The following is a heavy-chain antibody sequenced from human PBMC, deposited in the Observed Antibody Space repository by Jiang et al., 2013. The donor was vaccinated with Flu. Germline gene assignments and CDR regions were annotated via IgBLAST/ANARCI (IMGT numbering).Heavy chain of an antibody. Sequence: GPGLVKPSETLSLTCTVSGGSISSSSYYWGWIRQPPGKGLEWIGSIYYSGSTYYNPSLKSRVTISVDTSKNQFSLKLSSVTAADTAVYYCARSVVVTAPYYYYGMDVWGQGTTVTVSS. CDR3: ARSVVVTAPYYYYGMDV. D-gene: IGHD2-21*02. CDR1: GGSISSSSYY. V-gene: IGHV4-39*01. J-gene: IGHJ6*02. CDR2: IYYSGST.